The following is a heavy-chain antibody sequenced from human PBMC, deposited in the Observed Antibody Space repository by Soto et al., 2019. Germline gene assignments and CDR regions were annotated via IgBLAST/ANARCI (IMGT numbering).Heavy chain of an antibody. D-gene: IGHD2-8*02. Sequence: GGSLRLSCAGSGFGFGSFWVSWLSQAPGKGLEWVVNINQDGHEIHCVDSVKGRFTTSRENTKNSLYLQMNSLRAEDTGVYYCVRPRPTGGSYFEYWGQGILVTVSS. CDR3: VRPRPTGGSYFEY. CDR1: GFGFGSFW. CDR2: INQDGHEI. V-gene: IGHV3-7*01. J-gene: IGHJ4*02.